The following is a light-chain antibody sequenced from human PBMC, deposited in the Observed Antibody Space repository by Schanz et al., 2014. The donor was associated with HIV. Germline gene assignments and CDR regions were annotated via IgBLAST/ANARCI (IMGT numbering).Light chain of an antibody. J-gene: IGLJ2*01. CDR2: GNT. CDR3: AVWDDSLNGVV. CDR1: RSNIGAGYD. V-gene: IGLV1-40*01. Sequence: QSVLTQPPSVSGAPGQRVTISCTGSRSNIGAGYDVHWYQQLPGTAPKLLIYGNTNRPSGVPDRFSGSKSGTSVFLAITGLQSADESDYYCAVWDDSLNGVVFGGGTKLTVL.